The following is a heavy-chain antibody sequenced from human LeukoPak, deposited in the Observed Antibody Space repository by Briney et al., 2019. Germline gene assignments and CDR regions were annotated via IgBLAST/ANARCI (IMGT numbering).Heavy chain of an antibody. Sequence: GRSLRLSCAVSGFTFNSYGMHWVRQAPGKGLEWVAVISYDGRNKYYADSVKGRFTISRDKSKNTLYLQMNSLRAEDTAVYYCAKDLLGGDSGSYYEVGELGMDVWGQGTTVTVSS. J-gene: IGHJ6*02. CDR2: ISYDGRNK. V-gene: IGHV3-30*18. CDR3: AKDLLGGDSGSYYEVGELGMDV. CDR1: GFTFNSYG. D-gene: IGHD1-26*01.